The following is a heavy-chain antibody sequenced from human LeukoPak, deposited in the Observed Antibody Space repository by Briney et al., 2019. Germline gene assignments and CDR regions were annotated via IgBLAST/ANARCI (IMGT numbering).Heavy chain of an antibody. CDR1: GFTFSSYS. Sequence: GGSLRLSCAASGFTFSSYSMDWVRQAPGRGLEWVSSISSSSSYIYYADSVKGRFTISRDNAKNSLYLQMNSLRAEDTAVYHCASPYYDFWSGYYPLSYWGQGTLVTVSS. D-gene: IGHD3-3*01. CDR2: ISSSSSYI. CDR3: ASPYYDFWSGYYPLSY. V-gene: IGHV3-21*01. J-gene: IGHJ4*02.